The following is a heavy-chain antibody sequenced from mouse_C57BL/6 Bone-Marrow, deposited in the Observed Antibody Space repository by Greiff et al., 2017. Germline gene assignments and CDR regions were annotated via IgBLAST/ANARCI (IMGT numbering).Heavy chain of an antibody. V-gene: IGHV1-55*01. CDR1: GYTFTSYW. D-gene: IGHD1-1*01. Sequence: VQLQQPGAELVKPGASVRMSCKASGYTFTSYWITGVKQRPGQGLEWIGDIYPGSGSPNYNEKFKSKATLTVDTSSSTAYMQLSSLTSEDSAVYYCARWGGSSSFDYWGQGTTLTVSS. CDR3: ARWGGSSSFDY. J-gene: IGHJ2*01. CDR2: IYPGSGSP.